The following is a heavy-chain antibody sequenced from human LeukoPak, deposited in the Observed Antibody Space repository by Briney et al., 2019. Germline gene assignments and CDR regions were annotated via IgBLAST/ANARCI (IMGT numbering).Heavy chain of an antibody. V-gene: IGHV3-48*04. Sequence: PGGSLRLSCAASGFTFSSYSMNWVRQAPGKGLEWVSYISSSSSTIYYADSVKGRFTISRDNAKNSLYLQMNSLRAEDTAVYYCARDVRVRSVVADYYYYGMDVWGQGTTVTVSS. D-gene: IGHD2-15*01. CDR1: GFTFSSYS. CDR3: ARDVRVRSVVADYYYYGMDV. CDR2: ISSSSSTI. J-gene: IGHJ6*02.